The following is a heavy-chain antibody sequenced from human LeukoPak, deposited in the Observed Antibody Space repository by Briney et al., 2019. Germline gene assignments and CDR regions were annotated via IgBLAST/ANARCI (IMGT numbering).Heavy chain of an antibody. CDR2: IYYSGST. J-gene: IGHJ5*02. Sequence: SETLSLTCTVSGGSISSYYWSWIRQPPGKGLEWIGYIYYSGSTNYNPSLKSRVTISVDTSKNQSSLKLSSVTAADTAVYYCARGSKYQFDPWGQGTLVTVSS. V-gene: IGHV4-59*01. CDR1: GGSISSYY. D-gene: IGHD2-2*01. CDR3: ARGSKYQFDP.